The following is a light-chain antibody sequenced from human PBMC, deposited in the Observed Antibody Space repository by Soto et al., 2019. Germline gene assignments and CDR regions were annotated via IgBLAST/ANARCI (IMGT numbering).Light chain of an antibody. Sequence: QSALTQHAYVSGSPGQSITISCNGTSGDVGAYNFVSRHQQHPVKAPKLMIYNVYDRPSGISYRFSGSKSGNTASLTISGLQGEDEAYYYCSAYTVSRTYVSGTADKLTVL. J-gene: IGLJ1*01. V-gene: IGLV2-14*03. CDR2: NVY. CDR1: SGDVGAYNF. CDR3: SAYTVSRTYV.